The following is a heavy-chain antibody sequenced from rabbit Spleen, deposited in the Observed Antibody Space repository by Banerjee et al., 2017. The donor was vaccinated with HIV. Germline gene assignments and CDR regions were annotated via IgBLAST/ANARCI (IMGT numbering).Heavy chain of an antibody. D-gene: IGHD8-1*01. Sequence: QSLVESGGDLLKPGAALKQTCTNSGVSFSSNKYICWVRQAPGKGLEWISCITGSSSYFTYSATWAKGRFPISKTSSTTVTLQITSLTVADTAPYFCARDTGSSFSSYGMDLWGPGTLVTVS. J-gene: IGHJ6*01. CDR2: ITGSSSYFT. V-gene: IGHV1S40*01. CDR1: GVSFSSNKY. CDR3: ARDTGSSFSSYGMDL.